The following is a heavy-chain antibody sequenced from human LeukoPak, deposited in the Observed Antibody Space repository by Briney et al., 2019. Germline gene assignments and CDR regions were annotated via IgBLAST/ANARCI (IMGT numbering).Heavy chain of an antibody. CDR1: GASMSSYY. V-gene: IGHV4-59*08. Sequence: SGTLSLTCTVSGASMSSYYWNWIRQPPGKGLEWIGYIYYSGNTNYNPSLKSRVTISIDTSKNQFSLKLTSVTAADTTVYYCARMAAIGAMDVWGQGTTVTVSS. J-gene: IGHJ6*02. CDR2: IYYSGNT. D-gene: IGHD5-24*01. CDR3: ARMAAIGAMDV.